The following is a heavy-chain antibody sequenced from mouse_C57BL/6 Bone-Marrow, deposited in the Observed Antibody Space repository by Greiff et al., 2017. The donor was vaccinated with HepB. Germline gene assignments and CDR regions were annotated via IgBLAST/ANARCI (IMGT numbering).Heavy chain of an antibody. D-gene: IGHD1-1*01. V-gene: IGHV1-69*01. Sequence: VQLQQPGAELVMPGASVKLSCKASGYTFTSYRMHWVKQRPGQGLEWIGEIDPSDSYTNYNQKFKGKSTLTVDKSSSTAYMQLSSLTSEDSAVYYCARSYYGSSPCHYWGQGTTLTVSS. CDR2: IDPSDSYT. J-gene: IGHJ2*01. CDR3: ARSYYGSSPCHY. CDR1: GYTFTSYR.